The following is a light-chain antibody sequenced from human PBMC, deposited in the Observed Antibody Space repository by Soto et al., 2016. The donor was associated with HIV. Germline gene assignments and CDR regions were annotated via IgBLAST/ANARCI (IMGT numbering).Light chain of an antibody. CDR2: KAS. Sequence: DIQMTQSPSTLSASVGDRVTITCRASQSISTWLAWYQQKPGKAPKLLIYKASSLGSGVPSRFSGSGSGTEFTLTISSLQPDDLATYYCQQYNSYSTTFGGGTKVEIE. V-gene: IGKV1-5*03. J-gene: IGKJ4*01. CDR1: QSISTW. CDR3: QQYNSYSTT.